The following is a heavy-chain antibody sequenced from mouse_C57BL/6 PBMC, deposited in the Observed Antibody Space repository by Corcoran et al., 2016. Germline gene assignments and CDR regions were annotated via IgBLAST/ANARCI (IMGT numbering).Heavy chain of an antibody. Sequence: EVQLQQSGPELVKPGASVKISCKASGYTFTDYYMNWVKQSHGKSLEWIGDINPNNGGTSYNQKFKGKATLTVDKSSSTAYMELRSLTSEDSAVYYCARALGTTVVATGYFDVWGTGTTVTVSS. CDR1: GYTFTDYY. CDR3: ARALGTTVVATGYFDV. CDR2: INPNNGGT. V-gene: IGHV1-26*01. J-gene: IGHJ1*03. D-gene: IGHD1-1*01.